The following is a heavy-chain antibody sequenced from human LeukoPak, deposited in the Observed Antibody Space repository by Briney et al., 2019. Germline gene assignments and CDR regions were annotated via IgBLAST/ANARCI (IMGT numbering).Heavy chain of an antibody. Sequence: GASVKVSCKASGYTFTSYYMHWMRQAPGQGLEWMGWINPNSGGTNYAQKFQGRVTMTRDTSISTAYMELSRLRSDDTAVYYCARGYSSSWYSPLYYYGMDVWGQGTTVTVSS. J-gene: IGHJ6*02. V-gene: IGHV1-2*02. CDR3: ARGYSSSWYSPLYYYGMDV. CDR1: GYTFTSYY. D-gene: IGHD6-13*01. CDR2: INPNSGGT.